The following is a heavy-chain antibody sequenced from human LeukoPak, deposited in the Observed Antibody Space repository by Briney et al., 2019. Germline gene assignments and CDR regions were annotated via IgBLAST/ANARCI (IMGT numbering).Heavy chain of an antibody. D-gene: IGHD4-17*01. J-gene: IGHJ5*02. CDR3: ARPPPRHTVTLNWFDP. Sequence: ASVKVSCKSSGYTFTSYAMNWVRQAPGQGRDWMGWISAYNGNTNYAQKLQGRVTMTTDTSTSTAYMELRSLRSDDTAVYYCARPPPRHTVTLNWFDPWGQGTLVTVSS. CDR1: GYTFTSYA. CDR2: ISAYNGNT. V-gene: IGHV1-18*01.